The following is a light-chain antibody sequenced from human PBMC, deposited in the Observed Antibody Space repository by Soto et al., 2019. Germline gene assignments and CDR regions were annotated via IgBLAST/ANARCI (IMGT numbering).Light chain of an antibody. Sequence: EIVLTQSPGTLSLSRGERATLSCRASQSVDSGYLAWYQQKPGQAPRLLIYGASSRATGIPDRFSGSGSGTDFTLTISRLEPEVFAVYHCQQCGTSPWTFGQGTKVEIK. CDR2: GAS. J-gene: IGKJ1*01. V-gene: IGKV3-20*01. CDR1: QSVDSGY. CDR3: QQCGTSPWT.